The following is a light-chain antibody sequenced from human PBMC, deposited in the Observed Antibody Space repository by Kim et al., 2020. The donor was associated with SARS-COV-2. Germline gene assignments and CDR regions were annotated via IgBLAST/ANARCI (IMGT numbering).Light chain of an antibody. CDR2: EDN. J-gene: IGLJ2*01. V-gene: IGLV6-57*03. CDR3: QSYDSSNVV. Sequence: GRTGTISCTRSSGGIASNYVQWYQQRPGSAPTTVIYEDNQRPSGVPDRFSGSIDRSSNSASLTISGLKTEDEADYYCQSYDSSNVVFGGGTQLTVL. CDR1: SGGIASNY.